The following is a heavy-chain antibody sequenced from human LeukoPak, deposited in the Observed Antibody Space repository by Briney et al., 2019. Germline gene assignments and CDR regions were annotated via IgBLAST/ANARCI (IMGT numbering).Heavy chain of an antibody. CDR1: GFTFTDYW. CDR2: IRQDGGEK. Sequence: PGGSLSLSCAVSGFTFTDYWMNWVRPAPGKGLEWVASIRQDGGEKSYVDSVKGRFTISRDNTKNSLYLQMSSLRAEDTAVYYCARDGTAPGLYFDLWGQGTLVTVSS. J-gene: IGHJ4*01. CDR3: ARDGTAPGLYFDL. D-gene: IGHD6-13*01. V-gene: IGHV3-7*01.